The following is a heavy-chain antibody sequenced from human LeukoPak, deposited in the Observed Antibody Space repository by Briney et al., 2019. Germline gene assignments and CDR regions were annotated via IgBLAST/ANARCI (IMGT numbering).Heavy chain of an antibody. D-gene: IGHD4-17*01. Sequence: SETLSLTCAVHGGSFSGYYWSWIRQPPGKGLEWIGEINHSGSTNYNPSLKSRVTISVDTSKNQFSLKLSSVTAADTAVYYCAVTVTTNFGLLYYFDYWGQGTLVTVSS. J-gene: IGHJ4*02. CDR3: AVTVTTNFGLLYYFDY. CDR2: INHSGST. CDR1: GGSFSGYY. V-gene: IGHV4-34*01.